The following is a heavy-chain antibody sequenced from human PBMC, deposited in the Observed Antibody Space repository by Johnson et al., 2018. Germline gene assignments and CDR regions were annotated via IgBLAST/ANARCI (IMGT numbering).Heavy chain of an antibody. CDR2: ISYDGSNK. Sequence: QVQLVESGGGVVQXGRSLRLSCAASGFTFSSYGMHWVRQAPGKGLEWVAVISYDGSNKSYADSVKGRFTISRDNSKNTLYLQMNSLRAEDTAVYYCAAGGGRQWLVPRRDPRDYYYMDVWGKGTTVTVSS. V-gene: IGHV3-30*03. CDR1: GFTFSSYG. D-gene: IGHD6-19*01. CDR3: AAGGGRQWLVPRRDPRDYYYMDV. J-gene: IGHJ6*03.